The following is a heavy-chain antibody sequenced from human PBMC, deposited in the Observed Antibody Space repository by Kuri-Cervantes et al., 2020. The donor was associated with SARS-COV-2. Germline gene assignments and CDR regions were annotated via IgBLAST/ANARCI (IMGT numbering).Heavy chain of an antibody. CDR3: ARGLKTLLWFGEPGVYFQH. J-gene: IGHJ1*01. CDR1: CASISSYY. CDR2: ISYSGSISGNT. V-gene: IGHV4-59*12. Sequence: SQTLSLTCAVSCASISSYYWNWIRQPPGRGLEWIGLISYSGSISGNTKYNPSLRSRLTMSMDTSKNHFSLKLSSVTAADTAVYYCARGLKTLLWFGEPGVYFQHWGQGTLVTVSS. D-gene: IGHD3-10*01.